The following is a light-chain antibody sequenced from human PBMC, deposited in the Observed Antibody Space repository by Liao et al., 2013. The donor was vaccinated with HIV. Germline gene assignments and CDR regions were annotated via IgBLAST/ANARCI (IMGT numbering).Light chain of an antibody. CDR2: QDN. Sequence: SYELTQPPSVSVSPGQTASVTCSGDNLGDKYTCWYQQKPGQSPLLVIYQDNKRPSGIPERFSGSTSGNTATLTISGSQAMDEADYYCQAWDSSTVVFGTGTKVTVL. CDR1: NLGDKY. V-gene: IGLV3-1*01. J-gene: IGLJ1*01. CDR3: QAWDSSTVV.